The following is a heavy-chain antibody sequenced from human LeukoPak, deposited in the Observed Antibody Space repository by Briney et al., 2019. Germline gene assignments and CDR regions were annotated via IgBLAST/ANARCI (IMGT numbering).Heavy chain of an antibody. CDR3: ARGTMVRGVGGY. Sequence: ASVKVSCKASGYTITSYAMHWVRQAPGQRLEWMGWINAGNGNTKYSQKFQGRVTITRDTSASTAYMELSSLRSEDTAVYYCARGTMVRGVGGYWGQGTLVTVSS. J-gene: IGHJ4*02. CDR1: GYTITSYA. V-gene: IGHV1-3*01. D-gene: IGHD3-10*01. CDR2: INAGNGNT.